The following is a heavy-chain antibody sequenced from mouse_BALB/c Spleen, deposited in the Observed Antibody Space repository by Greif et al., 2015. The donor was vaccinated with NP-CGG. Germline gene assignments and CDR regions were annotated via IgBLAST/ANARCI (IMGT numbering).Heavy chain of an antibody. J-gene: IGHJ3*01. CDR2: FYPGSGSI. CDR3: ARHEDRYYGSSSWFAY. V-gene: IGHV1-62-2*01. CDR1: GYTFTEYI. Sequence: QVQLKQSGAELVKPGASVKLSCKASGYTFTEYIIHWVKQRSGQGLEWIGWFYPGSGSIKYNEKFKDKATLTADKSSSTVYMELSRLTSEDSAVYFCARHEDRYYGSSSWFAYWGQGTLVAVSA. D-gene: IGHD1-1*01.